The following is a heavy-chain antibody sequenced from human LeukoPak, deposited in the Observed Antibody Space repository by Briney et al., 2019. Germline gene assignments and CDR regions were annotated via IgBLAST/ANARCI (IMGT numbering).Heavy chain of an antibody. D-gene: IGHD6-19*01. Sequence: GGSLRLSCAASGFTFSSYAMSWVRQAPGKGLEWVSAISGSGGSTYYADSVKGRFTISRDNSKNTLYQQMNSLRAEDTAVYYCAKGYSSGWWGFDYWGQGTLVTVSS. V-gene: IGHV3-23*01. J-gene: IGHJ4*02. CDR3: AKGYSSGWWGFDY. CDR1: GFTFSSYA. CDR2: ISGSGGST.